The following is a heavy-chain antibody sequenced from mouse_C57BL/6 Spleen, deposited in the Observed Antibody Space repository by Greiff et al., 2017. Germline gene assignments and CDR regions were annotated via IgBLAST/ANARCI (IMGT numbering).Heavy chain of an antibody. J-gene: IGHJ3*01. V-gene: IGHV6-3*01. D-gene: IGHD4-1*01. CDR2: IRLKSDNYAT. CDR3: TELIVFAY. CDR1: GFTFSNYW. Sequence: EVKLVESGGGLVQPGGSMKLSCVASGFTFSNYWMNWVRQSPETGLEWVAQIRLKSDNYATHYAESVKGRFTISRDDSKSSVYLQMNNLRAEDTGIYYCTELIVFAYWGQGTLVTVSA.